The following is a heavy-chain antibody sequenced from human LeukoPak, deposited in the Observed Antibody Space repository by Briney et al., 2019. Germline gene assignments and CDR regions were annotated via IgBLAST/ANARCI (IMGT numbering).Heavy chain of an antibody. Sequence: GSLRLSCAASGFTFSSYGMQWVRQAPGKGLEWVAVIWYDGSNKYYADSVKGRFTISKDNSKNTLYLQMNSLRAEDTAVYYCARRRGYSGYDLDYWGQGTLVTVSS. J-gene: IGHJ4*02. V-gene: IGHV3-33*01. D-gene: IGHD5-12*01. CDR1: GFTFSSYG. CDR3: ARRRGYSGYDLDY. CDR2: IWYDGSNK.